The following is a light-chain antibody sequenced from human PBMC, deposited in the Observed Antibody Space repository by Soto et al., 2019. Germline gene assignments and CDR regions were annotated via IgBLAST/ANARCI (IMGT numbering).Light chain of an antibody. CDR2: SAS. Sequence: LSLSPGERGTLSCRASQNLGTLYLAWFQQKSGQAPRLLIYSASRRATGIPDRFTGSGSGTDFTLTINRVEPEDFAVYFCQQYAGSPRTFGQGTKVDIK. CDR3: QQYAGSPRT. CDR1: QNLGTLY. J-gene: IGKJ1*01. V-gene: IGKV3-20*01.